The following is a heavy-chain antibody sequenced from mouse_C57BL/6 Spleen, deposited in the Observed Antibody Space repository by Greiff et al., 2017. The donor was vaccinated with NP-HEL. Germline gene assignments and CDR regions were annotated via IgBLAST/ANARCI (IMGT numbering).Heavy chain of an antibody. D-gene: IGHD4-1*01. CDR1: GFTFSSYG. V-gene: IGHV5-6*01. J-gene: IGHJ3*01. CDR2: ISSGGSYT. Sequence: EVHLVESGGDLVKPGGSLKLSCAASGFTFSSYGMSWVRPTPDKRLEWVATISSGGSYTYYPDSVKGRFTISRDNAKNTLYLQMSSLKSEDTAMYYCARLTGGFAYWGQGTLVTVSA. CDR3: ARLTGGFAY.